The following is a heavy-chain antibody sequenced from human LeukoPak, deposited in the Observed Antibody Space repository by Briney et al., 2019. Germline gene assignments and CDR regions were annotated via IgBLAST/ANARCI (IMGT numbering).Heavy chain of an antibody. J-gene: IGHJ4*02. Sequence: ASVKVSCKVSGDTLTELSMHWVRQAPGKGLEWMGGFDPEDGETIYAQKFQSRVTMTEDTSTDTAYMELSSLRSEDTAVYYCATDRFSGWLVFDYWGQGTLVTVSS. CDR3: ATDRFSGWLVFDY. CDR2: FDPEDGET. V-gene: IGHV1-24*01. CDR1: GDTLTELS. D-gene: IGHD6-19*01.